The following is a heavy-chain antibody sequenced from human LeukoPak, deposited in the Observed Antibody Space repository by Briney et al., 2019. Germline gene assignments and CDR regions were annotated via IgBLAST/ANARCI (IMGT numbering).Heavy chain of an antibody. D-gene: IGHD1-14*01. CDR1: GLSLSSNN. CDR2: ISAGSGTV. CDR3: PNDLGLRRMI. V-gene: IGHV3-48*04. Sequence: PGGSLRLSCAASGLSLSSNNMHWVRQAPGGGLEWLSYISAGSGTVFSADSVKGRFSISRDNARESLFLQMNSLRVDDTAVYYCPNDLGLRRMIWGRGTLVIVSS. J-gene: IGHJ2*01.